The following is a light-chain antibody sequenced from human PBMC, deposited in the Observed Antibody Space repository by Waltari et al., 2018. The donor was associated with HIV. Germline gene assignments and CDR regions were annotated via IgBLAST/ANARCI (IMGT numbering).Light chain of an antibody. CDR2: KAS. V-gene: IGKV1-5*03. Sequence: DIQMTQSPSTLSASIGDRVTITCRASQSVNDWLAWYQQKPGKAPKLLIQKASSLESGVPSRFSGSGSGTEFTLTISSLQPDDFATYYCQQYNTYWTFGQGTKVEIK. CDR3: QQYNTYWT. J-gene: IGKJ1*01. CDR1: QSVNDW.